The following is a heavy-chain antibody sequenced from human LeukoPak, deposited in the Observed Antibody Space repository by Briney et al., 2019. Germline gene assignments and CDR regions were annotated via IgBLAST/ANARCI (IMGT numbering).Heavy chain of an antibody. CDR3: AKWPEGAMDYFDY. J-gene: IGHJ4*02. Sequence: GGSLGLSCAASGFSFSSYAMTWARQAPVKGLEWVSAISGDGTRTYYADSVKGRFTISRDNSKNTLYLEMSSLRVEDTAIYYCAKWPEGAMDYFDYWGQGTLVTVSS. V-gene: IGHV3-23*01. CDR1: GFSFSSYA. D-gene: IGHD3-16*01. CDR2: ISGDGTRT.